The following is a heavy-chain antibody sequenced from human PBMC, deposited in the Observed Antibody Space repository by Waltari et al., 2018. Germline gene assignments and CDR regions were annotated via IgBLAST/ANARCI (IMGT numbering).Heavy chain of an antibody. J-gene: IGHJ4*02. D-gene: IGHD5-12*01. V-gene: IGHV1-69*05. Sequence: QVQLVQSGAEVKKPGSSVKVSCKASGGTFSSYAIRWVRQAQGKGLEWMGGIIPIFGTANYAQKFQGRVTITTDESTSTAYMELSSLRSEDTAVYYCAIVHYGKGYDYLHMGYFDYWGQGTLVTVSS. CDR1: GGTFSSYA. CDR2: IIPIFGTA. CDR3: AIVHYGKGYDYLHMGYFDY.